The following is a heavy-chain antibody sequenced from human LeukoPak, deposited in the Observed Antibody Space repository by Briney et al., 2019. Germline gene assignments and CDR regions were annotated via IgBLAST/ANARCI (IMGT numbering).Heavy chain of an antibody. CDR1: GGSISSSSYY. Sequence: SETLSLTCTVSGGSISSSSYYWGWIRQPPGKGLEWIGSIYYSGSTYYNPSLKSRVTISVDTSKNQFSLKLSSVTAADTAVYYCASLSLGYCSSTSCYGGWYFDYWGQGTLATVSS. CDR2: IYYSGST. V-gene: IGHV4-39*01. CDR3: ASLSLGYCSSTSCYGGWYFDY. J-gene: IGHJ4*02. D-gene: IGHD2-2*01.